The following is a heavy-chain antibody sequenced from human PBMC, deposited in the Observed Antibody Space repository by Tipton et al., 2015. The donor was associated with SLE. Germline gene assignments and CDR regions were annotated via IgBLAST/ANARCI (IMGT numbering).Heavy chain of an antibody. J-gene: IGHJ6*02. CDR2: ISSSGNTI. CDR1: GFTFSSYE. Sequence: SLRLSCAASGFTFSSYEMNWVRQAPGKGLEWVSYISSSGNTIYYADSVKGRITISRDSAKNSLYLQMNSLRVEDTGVYYCARAYYGMDVWGQGTTVTVSS. V-gene: IGHV3-48*03. CDR3: ARAYYGMDV. D-gene: IGHD2-21*01.